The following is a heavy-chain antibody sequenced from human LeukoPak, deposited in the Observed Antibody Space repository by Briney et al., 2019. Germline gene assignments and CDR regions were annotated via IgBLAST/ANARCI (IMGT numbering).Heavy chain of an antibody. CDR2: IIPILGIA. J-gene: IGHJ4*02. Sequence: ASVKVSCKASGGTFSSYAISWVRQAPGQGLEWMGRIIPILGIANYAQKFQGRVTITADKSTSAAYMELSSLRSEDTAVYYCARLALHYYDSSGLFDYCGQGTLVTVSS. D-gene: IGHD3-22*01. CDR3: ARLALHYYDSSGLFDY. V-gene: IGHV1-69*04. CDR1: GGTFSSYA.